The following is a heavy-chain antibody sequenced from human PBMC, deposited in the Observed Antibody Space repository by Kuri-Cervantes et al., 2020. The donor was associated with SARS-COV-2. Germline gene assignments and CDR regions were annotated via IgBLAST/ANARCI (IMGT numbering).Heavy chain of an antibody. CDR3: ARSIIAVAGFGGRDY. CDR2: IYSGGST. V-gene: IGHV3-53*01. CDR1: GFTVSSNY. D-gene: IGHD6-19*01. Sequence: LSLTCAAFGFTVSSNYMSWVRQAPGKGLEWVSVIYSGGSTYYADSVKGRFTISRDNSKNTLYLQMNSLRAEDTAVYYCARSIIAVAGFGGRDYWGQGTLVTVSS. J-gene: IGHJ4*02.